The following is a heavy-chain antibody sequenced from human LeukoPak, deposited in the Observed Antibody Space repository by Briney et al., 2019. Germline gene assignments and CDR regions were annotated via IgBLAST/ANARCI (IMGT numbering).Heavy chain of an antibody. CDR2: ISGDGTAR. J-gene: IGHJ4*02. Sequence: GGSLRLSCAASGFTSSSYWMHWVRQVPGKGLVWVSRISGDGTARNYADSVKGRLTISRDNSKNTLFLQMNSLRAEDTAVYYCAKDLYDSSGSRYDYWGQGTLVTVSS. V-gene: IGHV3-74*01. CDR1: GFTSSSYW. CDR3: AKDLYDSSGSRYDY. D-gene: IGHD3-22*01.